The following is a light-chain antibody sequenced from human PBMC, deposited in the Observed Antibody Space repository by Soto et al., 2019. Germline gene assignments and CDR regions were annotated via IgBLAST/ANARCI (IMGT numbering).Light chain of an antibody. V-gene: IGKV1-5*01. Sequence: DIQMTQSPSALSASVGDRATITCRASQSISSWLAWYQQKPGKAPKLLIYDASTLQSGVPSRYSGSGSGTEFTLTISSLQSEDFAVYYCQQYNNWPLTFGQGTKVDIK. CDR1: QSISSW. CDR3: QQYNNWPLT. J-gene: IGKJ1*01. CDR2: DAS.